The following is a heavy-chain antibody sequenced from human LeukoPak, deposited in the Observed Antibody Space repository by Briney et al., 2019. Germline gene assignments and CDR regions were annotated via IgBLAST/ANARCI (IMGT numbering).Heavy chain of an antibody. J-gene: IGHJ4*02. Sequence: PSETLSLTCAVYGGSFSGYYWSWIRQPPGKGLEWIGEINHSGSTNYNPSLKSRVTISVDTSKNQFSLKLSSVTAADTAVYYCARLISPQMMCFDDWGQGTLVTVSS. CDR3: ARLISPQMMCFDD. V-gene: IGHV4-34*01. CDR2: INHSGST. D-gene: IGHD2/OR15-2a*01. CDR1: GGSFSGYY.